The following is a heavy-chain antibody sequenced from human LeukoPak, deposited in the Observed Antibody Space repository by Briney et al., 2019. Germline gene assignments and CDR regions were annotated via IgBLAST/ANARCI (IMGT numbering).Heavy chain of an antibody. CDR1: GNSFTNYY. V-gene: IGHV5-51*01. Sequence: GESLKISCKGSGNSFTNYYIGWVRPMPGKGLEWMGIIYPGDSNTRYSPSFQGQVTISVDKSITTAYLQWSSLKASDTAMYYCARQYGDYAFDIWGQGTMVTVSS. D-gene: IGHD4-17*01. CDR2: IYPGDSNT. J-gene: IGHJ3*02. CDR3: ARQYGDYAFDI.